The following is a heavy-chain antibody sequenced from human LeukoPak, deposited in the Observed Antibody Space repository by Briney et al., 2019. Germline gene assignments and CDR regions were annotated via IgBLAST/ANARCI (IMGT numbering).Heavy chain of an antibody. J-gene: IGHJ2*01. V-gene: IGHV4-39*01. CDR2: IYYSGST. Sequence: SETLSLTCTVSGGSISSGGYYWSWIRQHPGKGLEWIGYIYYSGSTYYNPSLKSRVTISVDTSKNQFSLKLSSVTAADTAVYYCARRSTDFWSGCWYFDLWGRGTLVTVSS. CDR3: ARRSTDFWSGCWYFDL. D-gene: IGHD3-3*01. CDR1: GGSISSGGYY.